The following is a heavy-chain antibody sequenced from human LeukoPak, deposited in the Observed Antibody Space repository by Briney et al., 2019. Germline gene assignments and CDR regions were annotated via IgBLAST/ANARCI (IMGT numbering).Heavy chain of an antibody. V-gene: IGHV1-69*06. CDR3: ARSSPKMSYYDFWSGYYTHSRFDY. CDR2: IIPIFGTA. D-gene: IGHD3-3*01. Sequence: SVKVSCKASGGTFSSYAISWVRQAPGQGLEWMGGIIPIFGTANYAQKFQGRVTITADKSTSTAYMELSSLRSEDTAVYYCARSSPKMSYYDFWSGYYTHSRFDYWGQGTLVTVSS. J-gene: IGHJ4*02. CDR1: GGTFSSYA.